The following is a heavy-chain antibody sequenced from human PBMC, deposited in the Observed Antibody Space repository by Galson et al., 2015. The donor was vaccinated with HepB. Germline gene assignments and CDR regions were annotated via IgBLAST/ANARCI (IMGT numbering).Heavy chain of an antibody. D-gene: IGHD3/OR15-3a*01. Sequence: SVKVSCKASGYTFTAYYIQWVRQAPGQGLEWMGWLNPNSGATTFSQKFQGSVTMTRDTSTFTAYMELSSLRSADTAVYYCARYDFWFGMDVWGQGTPVTVSS. CDR3: ARYDFWFGMDV. V-gene: IGHV1-2*02. J-gene: IGHJ6*02. CDR1: GYTFTAYY. CDR2: LNPNSGAT.